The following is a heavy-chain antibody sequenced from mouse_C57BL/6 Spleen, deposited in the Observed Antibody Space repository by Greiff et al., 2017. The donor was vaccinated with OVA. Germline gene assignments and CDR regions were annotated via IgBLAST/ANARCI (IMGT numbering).Heavy chain of an antibody. V-gene: IGHV2-3*01. Sequence: QVHVKQSGPGLVAPSQSLSITCTVSGFSLTSYGVSWVRQPPGQGLEWLGVIWGDGSTHYHSALISSLSISNDNSKSQVFVKLNSLQADDTATYYCASHTAQATYAYWGQGTLVTVSA. CDR3: ASHTAQATYAY. CDR2: IWGDGST. J-gene: IGHJ3*01. CDR1: GFSLTSYG. D-gene: IGHD3-2*02.